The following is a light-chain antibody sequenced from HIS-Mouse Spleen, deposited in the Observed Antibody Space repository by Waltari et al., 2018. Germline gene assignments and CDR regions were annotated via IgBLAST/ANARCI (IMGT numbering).Light chain of an antibody. CDR1: SSDVGSYNL. J-gene: IGLJ2*01. V-gene: IGLV2-23*02. Sequence: QSALTQPASVSGSPGQSITISCTGTSSDVGSYNLVSWYQQHPGKAPKLKNYRVSKRPSGVSERFSGSRSGNTASLTISGLQAEDEADYYCCSYAGSSTYVVFGGGTKLTVL. CDR2: RVS. CDR3: CSYAGSSTYVV.